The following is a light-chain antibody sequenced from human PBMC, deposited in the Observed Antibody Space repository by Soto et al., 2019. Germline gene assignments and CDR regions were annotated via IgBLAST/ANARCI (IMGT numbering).Light chain of an antibody. Sequence: QSALTQPASVSGSPGQSITISCTGTSSDVGAYNFVSWHQQHPGKAPKLMIHNVHNRPSGVSYRFSGSKSGNTASLTISGLEGEDEAYYYCSAYTVSRTYVFGTGTKVTVL. CDR1: SSDVGAYNF. J-gene: IGLJ1*01. CDR3: SAYTVSRTYV. V-gene: IGLV2-14*01. CDR2: NVH.